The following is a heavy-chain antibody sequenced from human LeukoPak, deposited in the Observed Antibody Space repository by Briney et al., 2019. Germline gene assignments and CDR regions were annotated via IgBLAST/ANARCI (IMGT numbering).Heavy chain of an antibody. CDR3: ARRRYYDGSGYNPTYYFDY. CDR2: IYNTVDT. CDR1: GGSIIGNF. Sequence: PSETLSLTCTVSGGSIIGNFWTWIRQPPGKRLEWIGYIYNTVDTNYNPSLKSRVTISVDMSKNQFSLRLTSVTAVDTAVYYCARRRYYDGSGYNPTYYFDYWGQGILVTVSS. D-gene: IGHD3-22*01. V-gene: IGHV4-59*01. J-gene: IGHJ4*02.